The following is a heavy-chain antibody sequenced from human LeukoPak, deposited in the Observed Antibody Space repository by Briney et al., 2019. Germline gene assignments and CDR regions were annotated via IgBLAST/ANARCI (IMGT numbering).Heavy chain of an antibody. D-gene: IGHD3-9*01. CDR3: ARGHYDVLAASYKWTPDY. CDR2: ITSGGDYI. CDR1: GFTFNTFN. V-gene: IGHV3-21*01. J-gene: IGHJ4*02. Sequence: GGSLRLSCAASGFTFNTFNLNWVRQAPGKGLEWVSSITSGGDYIYYADSVKGRFTTSRDNAKNSLSLQLNSLRVEDTAVYYCARGHYDVLAASYKWTPDYWGQGTLVTVSS.